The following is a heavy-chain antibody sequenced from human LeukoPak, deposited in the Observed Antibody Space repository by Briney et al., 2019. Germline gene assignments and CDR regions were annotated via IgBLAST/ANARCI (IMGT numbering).Heavy chain of an antibody. CDR3: ARSVRGVIPDAFDI. J-gene: IGHJ3*02. CDR1: GYTFTSYY. V-gene: IGHV1-2*02. Sequence: GASVKVSCKASGYTFTSYYMHWVRQAPGQGLEWMGWINPNSGGTNYAQKFQGRVTMTRDTSISTAYMELSRLRSDDTAVYYCARSVRGVIPDAFDIWGQGTMVTVSS. CDR2: INPNSGGT. D-gene: IGHD3-10*01.